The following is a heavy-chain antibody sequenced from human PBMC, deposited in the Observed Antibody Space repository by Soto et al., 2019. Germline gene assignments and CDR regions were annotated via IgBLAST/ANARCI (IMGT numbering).Heavy chain of an antibody. CDR1: GYTFTGYY. CDR2: INPNSGGT. CDR3: ARVDYYDSSGYYYYGMDV. Sequence: ASVKVSCKASGYTFTGYYMHWVRQAPGQGLEWMGWINPNSGGTNYAQKFQGRVTMTRDTSISTAYMELSRLRSDDTAVYYCARVDYYDSSGYYYYGMDVWGQGTTGTVSS. J-gene: IGHJ6*02. V-gene: IGHV1-2*02. D-gene: IGHD3-22*01.